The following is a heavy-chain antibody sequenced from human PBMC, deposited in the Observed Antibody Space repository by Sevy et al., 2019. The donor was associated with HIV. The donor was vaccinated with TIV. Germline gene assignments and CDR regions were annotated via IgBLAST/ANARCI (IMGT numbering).Heavy chain of an antibody. D-gene: IGHD6-13*01. CDR2: ISAYNGNT. CDR3: ARDQSKVAAGDLFYYYYGMDV. V-gene: IGHV1-18*01. CDR1: GYTFTSYG. Sequence: ASVKVSCKASGYTFTSYGISWVRQAPGQGLEWMGWISAYNGNTNYAQKLQGRVTMTTDTSTSTAYMELRSLRSDDTAVYYCARDQSKVAAGDLFYYYYGMDVWGQGTTVTVSS. J-gene: IGHJ6*02.